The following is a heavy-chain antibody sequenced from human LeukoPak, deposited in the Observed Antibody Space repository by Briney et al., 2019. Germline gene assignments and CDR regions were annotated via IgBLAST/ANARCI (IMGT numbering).Heavy chain of an antibody. CDR2: SYDSGST. CDR1: GGWINRYY. D-gene: IGHD4-11*01. Sequence: LSLTCIVCGGWINRYYWSWIRQPPGRGLELTRYSYDSGSTNYHPSLTSPVTISVDTSKIQFSLQLSPVTAADTAVYYCARVTLGSQYYFDYWGQGTLVTVSS. CDR3: ARVTLGSQYYFDY. V-gene: IGHV4-59*13. J-gene: IGHJ4*02.